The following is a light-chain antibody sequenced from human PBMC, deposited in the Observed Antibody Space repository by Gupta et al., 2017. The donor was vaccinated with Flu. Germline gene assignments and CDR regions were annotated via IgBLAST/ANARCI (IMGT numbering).Light chain of an antibody. CDR2: GAS. V-gene: IGKV3-15*01. J-gene: IGKJ1*01. Sequence: EIVMPQSPATLSVSPRERATLSCRASQSVSSNIAWYQQKPGQAPRLHIYGASTRATGIPARFSGSGSGTEFTLTISSLQSEDFAVYYCQQYNNWPPGTFGQGTKVEIK. CDR1: QSVSSN. CDR3: QQYNNWPPGT.